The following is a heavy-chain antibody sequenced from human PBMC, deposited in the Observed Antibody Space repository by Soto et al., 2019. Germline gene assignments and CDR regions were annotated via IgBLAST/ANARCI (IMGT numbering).Heavy chain of an antibody. CDR2: IRSKAYGGTT. CDR1: GFTFGDHA. D-gene: IGHD2-2*01. V-gene: IGHV3-49*03. Sequence: LSLSCIGSGFTFGDHAMSWFRQAPGKGLEWVGFIRSKAYGGTTEYAASVKGRFTISRDDSNSIAYLQMNSLKTEDTAVYYCQYQLLTYYYGMDVWGQGTTVTVSS. J-gene: IGHJ6*02. CDR3: QYQLLTYYYGMDV.